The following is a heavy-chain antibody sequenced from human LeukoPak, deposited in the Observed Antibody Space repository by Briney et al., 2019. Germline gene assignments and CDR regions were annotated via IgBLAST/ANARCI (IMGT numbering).Heavy chain of an antibody. D-gene: IGHD6-13*01. CDR1: GFTFGNYS. Sequence: PGGSLTLSCAASGFTFGNYSVGWVRPAPGGGLEWVAYIKEDGSEKYYVDSVKGRFTISRDNARSSLYLQMNSLRAEDTAVYYCASGRQLGYWGQGTLVTVSS. CDR3: ASGRQLGY. J-gene: IGHJ4*02. CDR2: IKEDGSEK. V-gene: IGHV3-7*01.